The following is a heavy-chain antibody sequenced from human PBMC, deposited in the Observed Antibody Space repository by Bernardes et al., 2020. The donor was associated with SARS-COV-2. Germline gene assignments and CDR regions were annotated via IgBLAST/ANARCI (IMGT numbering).Heavy chain of an antibody. D-gene: IGHD6-13*01. CDR2: INHSGST. V-gene: IGHV4-34*01. CDR1: GGSFSGYY. Sequence: SETLSLTCAVYGGSFSGYYWSWIRQPPGKGLEWIGEINHSGSTNYNPSLKSRVTISVDTSKNQFSLKLSSVTAADTAVYYCASFNNAGYSSSGFDYWGQGTLVTVSS. CDR3: ASFNNAGYSSSGFDY. J-gene: IGHJ4*02.